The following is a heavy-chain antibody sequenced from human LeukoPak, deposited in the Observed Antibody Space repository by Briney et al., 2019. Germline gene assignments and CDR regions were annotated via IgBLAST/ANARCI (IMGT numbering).Heavy chain of an antibody. V-gene: IGHV4-61*02. CDR2: IYTSGST. J-gene: IGHJ4*02. Sequence: SKTLSLTCTVSGGSISSGSYCWSWVRQPAGKGLEWIGGIYTSGSTNYDPSLKSRVTISVDTSRNQFSLKLSSVTTADAALYYCARAYSSGYYPPENFFNSWGQGTLVTVSP. CDR1: GGSISSGSYC. D-gene: IGHD3-22*01. CDR3: ARAYSSGYYPPENFFNS.